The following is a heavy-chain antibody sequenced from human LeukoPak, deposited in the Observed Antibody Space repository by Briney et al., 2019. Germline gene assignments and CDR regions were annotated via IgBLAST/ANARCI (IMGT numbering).Heavy chain of an antibody. CDR1: GGSISSSNW. D-gene: IGHD6-19*01. V-gene: IGHV4-4*02. CDR2: IYHSGST. CDR3: ARGRLARSPYFDY. Sequence: PSGTLSLTCAVSGGSISSSNWWSWVRQPPGKGLEWIGEIYHSGSTNYNPSLKSRVTISVETSKNQFSLNLSSVTAADTAVYYCARGRLARSPYFDYWGQGTLVTVSS. J-gene: IGHJ4*02.